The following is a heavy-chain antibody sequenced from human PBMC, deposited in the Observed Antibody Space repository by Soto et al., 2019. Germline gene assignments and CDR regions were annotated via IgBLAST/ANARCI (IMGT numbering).Heavy chain of an antibody. CDR3: VRIGDGSGSYYNFHYYFDY. Sequence: QVTLKESGPVLVKPTETLTLTCTVSGFSLSNARMGVSWIRQPPGKALEWLAHIFSNDEKSYSTSLKSRLTISKDTSKSQVVLTMTNMDPVDTATYYCVRIGDGSGSYYNFHYYFDYWGQGTLVTVSS. J-gene: IGHJ4*02. D-gene: IGHD3-10*01. V-gene: IGHV2-26*01. CDR2: IFSNDEK. CDR1: GFSLSNARMG.